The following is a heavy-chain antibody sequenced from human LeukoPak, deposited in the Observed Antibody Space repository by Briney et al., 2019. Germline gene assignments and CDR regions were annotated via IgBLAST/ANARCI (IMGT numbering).Heavy chain of an antibody. CDR3: ARYPGASGDSYYFDY. D-gene: IGHD4-17*01. Sequence: SETLSLTCTVSGGSISSYYWSWIRQPPGKGLEWIGYIYYSGSTNYNPSLKSRVTISLDTSKNEFSLKLRSVTAADTAVYYCARYPGASGDSYYFDYWGQGTRVTVSS. CDR1: GGSISSYY. V-gene: IGHV4-59*01. J-gene: IGHJ4*02. CDR2: IYYSGST.